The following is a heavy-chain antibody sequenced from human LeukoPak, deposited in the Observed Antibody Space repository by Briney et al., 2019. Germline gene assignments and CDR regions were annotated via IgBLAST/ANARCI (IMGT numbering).Heavy chain of an antibody. D-gene: IGHD6-13*01. CDR2: ISISSSSI. V-gene: IGHV3-21*04. CDR3: ATRTEYSSSWFHAFDI. CDR1: GFTFSSYT. J-gene: IGHJ3*02. Sequence: GGSLRLSCAASGFTFSSYTMNWVRQAPGKGLEWVSSISISSSSIYYADSVKGRFTISRDNSKNTLYLQMNSLRAEDTAVYYCATRTEYSSSWFHAFDIWGQGTMVTVSS.